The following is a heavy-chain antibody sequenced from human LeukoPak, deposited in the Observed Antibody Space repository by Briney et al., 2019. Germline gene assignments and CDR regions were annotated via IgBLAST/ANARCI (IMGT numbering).Heavy chain of an antibody. CDR2: IGYDGRNK. J-gene: IGHJ4*02. V-gene: IGHV3-30*02. D-gene: IGHD3-9*01. CDR1: GFTFSSYG. Sequence: GGSLRLSCAASGFTFSSYGIHWVRQAPGKGLEWVTFIGYDGRNKYYADSVKGRFTISRDNSKNTLYLQMNSLRAEDTAVYYCARGPYYDILTGPYYFDYWGQGTLVTVSS. CDR3: ARGPYYDILTGPYYFDY.